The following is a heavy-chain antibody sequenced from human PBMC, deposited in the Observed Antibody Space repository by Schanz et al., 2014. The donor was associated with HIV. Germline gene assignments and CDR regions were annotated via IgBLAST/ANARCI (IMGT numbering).Heavy chain of an antibody. J-gene: IGHJ6*02. V-gene: IGHV3-30*18. Sequence: QVQLVESGGGVVQPGRSLRLSCAASGFTFSSDGMHWVRQAPGKGLEWVAFISYDGSNKYYADSVKGRFTISRDNSKNTLYLQMNSLRTEDTAVYHCAKVARWDYYGMDVWGQGTTVTVSS. CDR2: ISYDGSNK. CDR1: GFTFSSDG. CDR3: AKVARWDYYGMDV.